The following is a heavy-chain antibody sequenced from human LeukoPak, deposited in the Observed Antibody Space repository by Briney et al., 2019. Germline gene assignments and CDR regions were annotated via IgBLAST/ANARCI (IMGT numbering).Heavy chain of an antibody. Sequence: HTGGSLRLSCAASGFTFSSYGMSWVRQAPGKGLEWVSAISGSGGSTYYADSVKGRFTISRDNAKNSLYLQMNSLRAEDTAVYYCARDKSGRGPDYWGQGTLVTVSS. CDR2: ISGSGGST. CDR1: GFTFSSYG. CDR3: ARDKSGRGPDY. J-gene: IGHJ4*02. D-gene: IGHD5-12*01. V-gene: IGHV3-23*01.